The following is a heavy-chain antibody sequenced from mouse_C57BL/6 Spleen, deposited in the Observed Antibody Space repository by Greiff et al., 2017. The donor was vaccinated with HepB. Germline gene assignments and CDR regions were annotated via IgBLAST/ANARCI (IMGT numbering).Heavy chain of an antibody. J-gene: IGHJ2*01. CDR3: TCNYYFDY. Sequence: EVKLMESGAELVRPGASVKLSCTASGFNIKDDYMHWVKQRPEQGLEWIGWIDPENGDTEYASKFQGKATITADTSSNTAYLQLSSLTSEDTAVYYCTCNYYFDYWGQGTTLTVSS. D-gene: IGHD2-1*01. CDR1: GFNIKDDY. V-gene: IGHV14-4*01. CDR2: IDPENGDT.